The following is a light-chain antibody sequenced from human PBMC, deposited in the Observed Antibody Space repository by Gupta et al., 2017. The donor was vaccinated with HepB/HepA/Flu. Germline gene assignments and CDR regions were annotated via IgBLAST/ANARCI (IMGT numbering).Light chain of an antibody. Sequence: DIVLTQSPDSLAVSLGERATINCKSSQSVLYSSNHQNYLAWYQQKPGQSPKLLIYWASTRSPGVTDRFSGSGSGTDFTLTISSLQAEDVAVYYCQQHYNTPLTFGGGTKVEIK. CDR2: WAS. CDR1: QSVLYSSNHQNY. J-gene: IGKJ4*01. CDR3: QQHYNTPLT. V-gene: IGKV4-1*01.